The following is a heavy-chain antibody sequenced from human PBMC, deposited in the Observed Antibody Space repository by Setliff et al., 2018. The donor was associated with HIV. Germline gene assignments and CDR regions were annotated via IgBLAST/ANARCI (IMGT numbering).Heavy chain of an antibody. Sequence: GGSLRLSCAASGFTFSSYWMSWVRQAPGEGLEWVANIKQDGSEKYYVDSVKGRFTISRDNSKNTLYLQMNSLRAEDTAVYYCAKDYRRFGELGIDYWGQGTLVTVSS. D-gene: IGHD3-10*01. CDR3: AKDYRRFGELGIDY. J-gene: IGHJ4*02. CDR1: GFTFSSYW. V-gene: IGHV3-7*01. CDR2: IKQDGSEK.